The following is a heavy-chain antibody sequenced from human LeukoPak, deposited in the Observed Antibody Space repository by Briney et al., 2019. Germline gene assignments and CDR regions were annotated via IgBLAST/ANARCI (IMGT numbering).Heavy chain of an antibody. CDR2: ISNNGGYT. D-gene: IGHD2-15*01. CDR1: GFTFSSYA. J-gene: IGHJ4*02. CDR3: AKQLGYCSDGSCYFPY. V-gene: IGHV3-23*01. Sequence: GGSLRLSCAASGFTFSSYAMSWVRQAPGKGLEWVSAISNNGGYTYYADSVQGRLTISRDNSKSTLCLQMNSLRAEDTAVYYCAKQLGYCSDGSCYFPYWGQGTLVTVSS.